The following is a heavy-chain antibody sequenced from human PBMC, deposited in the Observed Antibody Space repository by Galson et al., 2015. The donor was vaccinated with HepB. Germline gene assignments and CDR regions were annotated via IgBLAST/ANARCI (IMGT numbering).Heavy chain of an antibody. V-gene: IGHV6-1*01. CDR2: TYYRSKWYN. CDR3: ARRGGDRVFDY. CDR1: GDSVSSNSAT. D-gene: IGHD3-16*01. Sequence: CAISGDSVSSNSATWNRIRQSPSRGLEWLGRTYYRSKWYNDYAVSVKSRITINSDTSKNQFSLQLNSVTPEDTAVYYCARRGGDRVFDYWGQGTLVTVSS. J-gene: IGHJ4*02.